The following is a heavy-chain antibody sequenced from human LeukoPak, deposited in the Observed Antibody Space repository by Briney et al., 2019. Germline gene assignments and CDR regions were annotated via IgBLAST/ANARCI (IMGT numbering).Heavy chain of an antibody. CDR3: ARDRGGSYFREVVDYFDY. Sequence: ASVKVSCKASGYTFTSYDINWVRQATGQGLEWMGWMNPNSGNTGYAQKFQGRVTMTRNTSISTAYMELSSLRSEDTAVYYCARDRGGSYFREVVDYFDYWGQGTLVTVSS. J-gene: IGHJ4*02. V-gene: IGHV1-8*01. D-gene: IGHD1-26*01. CDR1: GYTFTSYD. CDR2: MNPNSGNT.